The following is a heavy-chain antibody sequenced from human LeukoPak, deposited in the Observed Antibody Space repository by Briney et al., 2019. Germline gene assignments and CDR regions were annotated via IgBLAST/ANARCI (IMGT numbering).Heavy chain of an antibody. CDR3: ARIPHCVSIPSINWSAH. CDR1: GSTFSSHT. J-gene: IGHJ5*02. V-gene: IGHV3-30-3*01. CDR2: ISYDGGNK. Sequence: PGRSLRLSCAASGSTFSSHTMHWVRQAPGKGLEWVAVISYDGGNKYYADSVKGRFTISRDNSKNTLYLQMNSLRAEDTAVYYCARIPHCVSIPSINWSAHWGKETLVTAS. D-gene: IGHD2-2*01.